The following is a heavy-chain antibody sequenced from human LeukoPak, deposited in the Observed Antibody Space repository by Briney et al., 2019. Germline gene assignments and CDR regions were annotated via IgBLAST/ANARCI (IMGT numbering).Heavy chain of an antibody. V-gene: IGHV3-30*03. CDR1: GFTFSSYG. CDR3: ARGYLLGSLIPGD. J-gene: IGHJ4*02. D-gene: IGHD5-18*01. CDR2: ISYDGSNK. Sequence: GGSLRLSCAASGFTFSSYGMHWVRQAPGKGLEWVAVISYDGSNKYYADSVKGRFTISRDNSKNTLYLQMNTLRAEDTAVYYCARGYLLGSLIPGDWGQGTLVTVSS.